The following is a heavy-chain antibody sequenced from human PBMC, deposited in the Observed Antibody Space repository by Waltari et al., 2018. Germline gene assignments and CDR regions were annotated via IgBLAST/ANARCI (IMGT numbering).Heavy chain of an antibody. V-gene: IGHV4-34*01. CDR2: IYHSGST. J-gene: IGHJ6*02. Sequence: QVQLQQWGAGLLKPSETLSLTCAVYGGSFSGYYWSWIRQPPGKGLEWIGNIYHSGSTYSNPSLKSRVTISVDTSKNQFSLKLSSVTAADTAGYYCARAREGMDVWGQGTTVTVSS. CDR3: ARAREGMDV. CDR1: GGSFSGYY. D-gene: IGHD1-26*01.